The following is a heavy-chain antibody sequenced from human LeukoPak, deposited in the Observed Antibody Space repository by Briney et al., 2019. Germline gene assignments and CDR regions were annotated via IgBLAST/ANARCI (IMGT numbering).Heavy chain of an antibody. CDR3: AKAAEGATSLFDY. J-gene: IGHJ4*02. CDR2: ILYDGSNK. CDR1: GFTFSSCG. D-gene: IGHD1-26*01. V-gene: IGHV3-30*18. Sequence: PGGSLRLSCAASGFTFSSCGMHWVRQAPGKGLEWVAVILYDGSNKYYADSVKGRFTISRDNSKNTLCLQMNSLRAEDTAVYYCAKAAEGATSLFDYWGQGTLVTVSS.